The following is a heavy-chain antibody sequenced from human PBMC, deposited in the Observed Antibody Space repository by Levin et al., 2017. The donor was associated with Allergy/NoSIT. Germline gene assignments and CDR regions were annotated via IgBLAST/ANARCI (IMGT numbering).Heavy chain of an antibody. Sequence: PGGSLRLSCAASGFTFSSYSMNWVRQAPGKGLEWVSYISSSSSTIYYADSVKGRFTISRDNAKNSLYLQMNSLRAEDTAVYYCARDAVGPEYGSKDYWGQGTLVTVSS. D-gene: IGHD3-10*01. CDR2: ISSSSSTI. CDR3: ARDAVGPEYGSKDY. V-gene: IGHV3-48*01. J-gene: IGHJ4*02. CDR1: GFTFSSYS.